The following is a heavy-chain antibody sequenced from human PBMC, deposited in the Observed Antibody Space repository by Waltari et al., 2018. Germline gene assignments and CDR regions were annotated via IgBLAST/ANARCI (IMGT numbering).Heavy chain of an antibody. Sequence: QVQLQESGPGLVKPSEPLSLTCAVSGDSITSPSYWGWVRQPPGKGLAWIGYVYHFGSSSYNPSLKSRVTMSVDTSKRQFSLNLSSVTAADTAVYYCARHESAHYGGFDSWGRGTLVTVSA. V-gene: IGHV4-38-2*01. CDR3: ARHESAHYGGFDS. D-gene: IGHD4-17*01. CDR2: VYHFGSS. CDR1: GDSITSPSY. J-gene: IGHJ4*02.